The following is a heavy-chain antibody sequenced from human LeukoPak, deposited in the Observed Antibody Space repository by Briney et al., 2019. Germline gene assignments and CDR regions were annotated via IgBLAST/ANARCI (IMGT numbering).Heavy chain of an antibody. CDR3: ARGRIVGATGGVGY. J-gene: IGHJ4*02. V-gene: IGHV1-2*02. Sequence: ASVKVSCKASGYTFTGYYMHWVRQAPGQGLEWMGWINPNSGGTNYAQKFQGRVTMTRDTSISTAYMELSRLRSDGTAVYYCARGRIVGATGGVGYWGQGTLVTVSS. CDR1: GYTFTGYY. CDR2: INPNSGGT. D-gene: IGHD1-26*01.